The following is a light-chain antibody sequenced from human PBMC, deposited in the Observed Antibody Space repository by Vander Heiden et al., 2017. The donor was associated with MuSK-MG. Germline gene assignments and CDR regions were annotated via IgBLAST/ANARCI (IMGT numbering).Light chain of an antibody. CDR3: QQVHSYPVT. Sequence: AIQLTQSPSSLSASVGDRVTITCRASQGISTFLAWLQHKPGKAPKLLIHGASTLESGVPSRFSGSGSGTDFTLSISSLQPEDFATYYCQQVHSYPVTFGQGTPLET. V-gene: IGKV1-13*02. J-gene: IGKJ5*01. CDR1: QGISTF. CDR2: GAS.